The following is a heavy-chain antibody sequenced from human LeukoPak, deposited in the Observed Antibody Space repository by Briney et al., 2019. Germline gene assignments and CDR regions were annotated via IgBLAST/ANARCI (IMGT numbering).Heavy chain of an antibody. V-gene: IGHV4-39*01. CDR3: GGAATGTVGWFDP. CDR2: IYYSGTT. J-gene: IGHJ5*02. Sequence: PSETLSLTCTVFRGSVSSGDYYWTWIRQPPGKGLEWIGSIYYSGTTSYNPSLKSRVTISVDTSKNQFSLMLTSVTASDTAVYFCGGAATGTVGWFDPWGQGTLVTVSS. CDR1: RGSVSSGDYY. D-gene: IGHD6-13*01.